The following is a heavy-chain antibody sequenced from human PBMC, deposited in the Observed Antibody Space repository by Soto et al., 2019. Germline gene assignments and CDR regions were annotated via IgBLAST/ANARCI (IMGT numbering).Heavy chain of an antibody. CDR3: ARPLWRDDYNCGYFDL. J-gene: IGHJ2*01. V-gene: IGHV3-30-3*01. CDR2: ISYDGSNK. D-gene: IGHD2-21*01. CDR1: GFTFSSYA. Sequence: QVQLVESGGGVVQPGRSLRLSCAASGFTFSSYAMHWDRQAPGKGQEWVAVISYDGSNKYYADSVKGRFTISSDNSKNTLYLQMNSLRTQDTAVYYWARPLWRDDYNCGYFDLWGRGTLVTVSS.